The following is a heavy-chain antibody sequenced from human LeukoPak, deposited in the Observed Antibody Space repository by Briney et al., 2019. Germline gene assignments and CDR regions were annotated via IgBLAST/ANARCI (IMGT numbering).Heavy chain of an antibody. Sequence: SETLSLTCTVSGGSINTYYWSWIRQPPGKGLEWIGYIYYSGSTNYNPSLKSRVTISVDTSKNQFSLKLSSVTAADTAVYYCARDGWDYYGSGSPDAFDIWGQGTMVTVSS. D-gene: IGHD3-10*01. J-gene: IGHJ3*02. V-gene: IGHV4-59*01. CDR3: ARDGWDYYGSGSPDAFDI. CDR1: GGSINTYY. CDR2: IYYSGST.